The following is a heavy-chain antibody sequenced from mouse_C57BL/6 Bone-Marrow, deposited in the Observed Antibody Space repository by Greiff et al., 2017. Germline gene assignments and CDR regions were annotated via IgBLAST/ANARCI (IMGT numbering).Heavy chain of an antibody. Sequence: DVMLVESGGGLVQPGGSLSLSCAASGFTFTDYYMSWVRQPPGKALEWLGFIRNKANGYTTEYSASVKGRFTISRDTSQSILYLQMNALRAEDSATYYCARYDDGSDAYWGRGTLVTVSA. D-gene: IGHD1-1*01. CDR1: GFTFTDYY. CDR2: IRNKANGYTT. CDR3: ARYDDGSDAY. J-gene: IGHJ3*01. V-gene: IGHV7-3*01.